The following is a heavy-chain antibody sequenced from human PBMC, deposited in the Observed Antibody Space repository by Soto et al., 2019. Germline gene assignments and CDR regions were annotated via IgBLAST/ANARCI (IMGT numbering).Heavy chain of an antibody. CDR3: AKVNVYSSGWFDY. Sequence: EVQLLESGGVLVQPGGSLRLSCGASGFTFSSDAMSWVRQAPGKGLEWVSAISGSGGSTYYADSVKGRFTISRDNSKNTLYLQMNRLRAEDTAVYYCAKVNVYSSGWFDYWGQGTLVTVSS. D-gene: IGHD6-19*01. V-gene: IGHV3-23*01. CDR1: GFTFSSDA. J-gene: IGHJ4*02. CDR2: ISGSGGST.